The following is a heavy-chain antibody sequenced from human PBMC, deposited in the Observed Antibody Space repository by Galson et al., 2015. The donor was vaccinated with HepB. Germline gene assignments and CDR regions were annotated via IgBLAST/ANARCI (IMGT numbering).Heavy chain of an antibody. CDR2: ISPDGSST. D-gene: IGHD3-16*01. V-gene: IGHV3-74*01. Sequence: SLRLSCAASGFTFSRYWMHWVRQVPGKGLVWVPRISPDGSSTDYADSVNYADSVKGRFTISRDNARNMLYVQLNSLRVEDTAVYYCIRGGSGNTYGHFDLWGRGTLVTVSS. J-gene: IGHJ2*01. CDR3: IRGGSGNTYGHFDL. CDR1: GFTFSRYW.